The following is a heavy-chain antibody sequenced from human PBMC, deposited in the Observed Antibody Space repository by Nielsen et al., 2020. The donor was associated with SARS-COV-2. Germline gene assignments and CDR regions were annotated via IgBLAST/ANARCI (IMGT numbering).Heavy chain of an antibody. CDR2: ISYDGSNK. Sequence: SCAASGFTFSSYAMHWVRQAPGKGLEWVAVISYDGSNKYYADSVKGRFTISRDNSKNTLYLQMNSLRAEDTAVYYCARAHRPYYGSGSYYNYWGQGTLVTVSS. CDR1: GFTFSSYA. J-gene: IGHJ4*02. V-gene: IGHV3-30-3*01. D-gene: IGHD3-10*01. CDR3: ARAHRPYYGSGSYYNY.